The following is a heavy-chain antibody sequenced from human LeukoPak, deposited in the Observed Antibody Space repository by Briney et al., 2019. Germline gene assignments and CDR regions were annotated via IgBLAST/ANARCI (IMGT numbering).Heavy chain of an antibody. D-gene: IGHD5-12*01. CDR2: FDPEDGET. CDR3: ATSGKSGYVRGFDY. J-gene: IGHJ4*02. CDR1: GYTLTELS. V-gene: IGHV1-24*01. Sequence: ASVKVSCKVSGYTLTELSMHWVRQAPGKGLEWMGGFDPEDGETIYAQKFQGRVTMTEDTSTDTAYMELSSLRPEDTAVYYCATSGKSGYVRGFDYWGQGTLVTVSS.